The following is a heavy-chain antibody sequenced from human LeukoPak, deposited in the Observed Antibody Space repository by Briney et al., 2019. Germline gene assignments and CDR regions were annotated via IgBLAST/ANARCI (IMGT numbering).Heavy chain of an antibody. CDR3: ARDQGDIVATAVDY. Sequence: GGSLRLSRAASGFTFSSYAMHWVRQAPGKGLEWVALIWYDGSNKYYADSVKGRFTISRENSKTTLYLQMNGLRAEDTAVYYGARDQGDIVATAVDYWGQGTLVTVSS. CDR2: IWYDGSNK. J-gene: IGHJ4*02. D-gene: IGHD5-12*01. V-gene: IGHV3-33*08. CDR1: GFTFSSYA.